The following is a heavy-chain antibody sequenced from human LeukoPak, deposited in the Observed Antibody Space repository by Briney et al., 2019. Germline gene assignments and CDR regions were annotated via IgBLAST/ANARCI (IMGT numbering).Heavy chain of an antibody. D-gene: IGHD3-10*01. J-gene: IGHJ4*02. Sequence: ASVKVSCKASGYTFTGYYMHWVRQAPGQGLEWMGWINPNSGGTNYAQKFQGRVTMTRDTSISTAYMELSRLRSDDTAVYYCARGERITMVRGVDTPLHYWGQGTLVTVSS. CDR1: GYTFTGYY. CDR3: ARGERITMVRGVDTPLHY. V-gene: IGHV1-2*02. CDR2: INPNSGGT.